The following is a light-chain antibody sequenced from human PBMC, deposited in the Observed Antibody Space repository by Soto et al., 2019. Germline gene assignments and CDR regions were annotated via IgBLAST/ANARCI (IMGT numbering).Light chain of an antibody. CDR2: GSS. V-gene: IGKV3-20*01. Sequence: EIVLTQSPGTLSLSPGERATLSCRASQSVSSTYLAWYQQKPGQAPRLLIYGSSNRATGIPDRFSGSGYGTDFTLTISRLEPEDCAVYYCQQYGGSRWTFGQGTRVDI. CDR1: QSVSSTY. J-gene: IGKJ1*01. CDR3: QQYGGSRWT.